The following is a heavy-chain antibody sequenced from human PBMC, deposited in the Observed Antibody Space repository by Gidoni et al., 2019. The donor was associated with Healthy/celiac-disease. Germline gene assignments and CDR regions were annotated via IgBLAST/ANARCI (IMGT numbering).Heavy chain of an antibody. CDR3: ASSNAHCTNGVCYNAFDI. J-gene: IGHJ3*02. Sequence: QVQLVQSGAEVKKPGASVKVSCKASGGTFSSYASSWVRQAPGQGLEWMGGISPIFGTANYAQKFQGRVTITADESTSTAYMELSSLRSEDTAVYYCASSNAHCTNGVCYNAFDIWGQGTMVTVSS. CDR2: ISPIFGTA. V-gene: IGHV1-69*01. D-gene: IGHD2-8*01. CDR1: GGTFSSYA.